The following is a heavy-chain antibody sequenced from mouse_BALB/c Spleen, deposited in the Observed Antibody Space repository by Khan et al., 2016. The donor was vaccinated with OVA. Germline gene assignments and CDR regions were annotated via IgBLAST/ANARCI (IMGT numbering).Heavy chain of an antibody. CDR3: ARGYFGNYEFVY. D-gene: IGHD2-1*01. Sequence: QVLLQQSGAELVKPGASVKLSCKTSGYTFTSYWIQWVKQRPGQGLGWIGQIFPGTGTTYYNENFTGKATLTVDTSSSTAYMQVSSLTSEDSAVYFCARGYFGNYEFVYWGQGTLVTVSP. J-gene: IGHJ3*01. CDR2: IFPGTGTT. CDR1: GYTFTSYW. V-gene: IGHV1S132*01.